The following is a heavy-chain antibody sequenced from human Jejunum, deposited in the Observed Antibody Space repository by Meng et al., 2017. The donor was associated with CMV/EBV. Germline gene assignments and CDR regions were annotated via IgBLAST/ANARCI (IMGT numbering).Heavy chain of an antibody. V-gene: IGHV3-74*01. CDR2: IDSDGGRA. CDR1: GFSFDRYW. D-gene: IGHD3-3*01. Sequence: AGFSFDRYWMDWVRQAPGKGPVWVSRIDSDGGRASYADSVRGRFTISRDNAKNTLYLQINSLRGEDTAVYYCARPYDFWSIYYDYWGQGTLVTVSS. J-gene: IGHJ4*02. CDR3: ARPYDFWSIYYDY.